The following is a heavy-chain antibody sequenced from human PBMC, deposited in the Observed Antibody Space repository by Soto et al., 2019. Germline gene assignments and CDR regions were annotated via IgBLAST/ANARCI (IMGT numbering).Heavy chain of an antibody. J-gene: IGHJ3*02. CDR1: GYTFTGYY. CDR2: INPNSGGT. Sequence: QVQLVQSGAEVKKPGASVKVSCKASGYTFTGYYMHWVRQAPGQGLEWMGWINPNSGGTNYAQKFQGWVTMTRDTSISTAYMELSRLRSDDTAVYYCARGGGYCSGGSRYPVVGAFDIWGQGTMVTVSS. D-gene: IGHD2-15*01. CDR3: ARGGGYCSGGSRYPVVGAFDI. V-gene: IGHV1-2*04.